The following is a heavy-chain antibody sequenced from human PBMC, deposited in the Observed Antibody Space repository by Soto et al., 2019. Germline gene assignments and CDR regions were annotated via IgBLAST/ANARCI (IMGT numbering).Heavy chain of an antibody. V-gene: IGHV3-30*18. CDR2: ISYDGNNK. D-gene: IGHD3-22*01. CDR1: GFTFSNYG. Sequence: GGSLRLSCAASGFTFSNYGTHWVRQAPGKGLEWVAVISYDGNNKYYADSVKGRFTISRDNSKNTLYLQMNSLRAEDTAVYYCAKQYIYISVTIVAVGYWGQVTLVTVSS. CDR3: AKQYIYISVTIVAVGY. J-gene: IGHJ4*02.